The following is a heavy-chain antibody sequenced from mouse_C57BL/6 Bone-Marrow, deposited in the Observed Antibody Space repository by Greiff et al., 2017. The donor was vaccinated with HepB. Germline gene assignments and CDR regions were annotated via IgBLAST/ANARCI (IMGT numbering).Heavy chain of an antibody. Sequence: EVKLVESGGDLVKPGGSLKLSCAASGFTFSSYGMSLVRQTPDKRLAWVATFSSGGSYTSYPDSVKGRFTISRDNAKNTLYLHMSSLKSEDTAMYYYARTLFPWVAYWGQGTLVTVSA. CDR3: ARTLFPWVAY. J-gene: IGHJ3*01. CDR1: GFTFSSYG. CDR2: FSSGGSYT. V-gene: IGHV5-6*01.